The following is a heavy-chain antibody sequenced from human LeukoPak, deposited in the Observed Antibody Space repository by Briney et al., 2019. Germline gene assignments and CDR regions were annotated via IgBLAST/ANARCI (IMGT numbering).Heavy chain of an antibody. CDR1: GYTFTSYY. V-gene: IGHV1-46*01. CDR2: INPSGGST. Sequence: GASVKVSCKASGYTFTSYYMHWVRQAPGQGLEWMGIINPSGGSTSYAQKFQGRVTMTRDTSTSTVYMELSSLRSEDTAVYYCARPYYDILTGYYNLDYWGQGTLVTVSS. J-gene: IGHJ4*02. CDR3: ARPYYDILTGYYNLDY. D-gene: IGHD3-9*01.